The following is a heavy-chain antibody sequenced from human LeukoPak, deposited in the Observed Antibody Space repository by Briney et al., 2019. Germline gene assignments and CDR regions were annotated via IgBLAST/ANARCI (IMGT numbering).Heavy chain of an antibody. CDR3: ARRIDGYNTNYFDY. CDR2: ISTGGRYI. D-gene: IGHD5-24*01. V-gene: IGHV3-21*01. J-gene: IGHJ4*02. Sequence: PGGSLRLSCAASGLTFSGYTMNWVRQAPGKGLQWVSSISTGGRYIYYADSLKGRFTISRDNGKNSLYLQMNSLSAEDTALYYCARRIDGYNTNYFDYWGQGTLVTVSS. CDR1: GLTFSGYT.